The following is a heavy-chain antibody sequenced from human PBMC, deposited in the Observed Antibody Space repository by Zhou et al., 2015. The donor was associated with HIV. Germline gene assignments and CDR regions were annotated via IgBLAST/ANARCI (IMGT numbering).Heavy chain of an antibody. V-gene: IGHV3-33*01. CDR1: RFTFSSYG. J-gene: IGHJ3*02. D-gene: IGHD3-22*01. Sequence: QVQLVESGGGVVQPGRSLRLSCAASRFTFSSYGMHWVRQAPGKGLEWVAVIWYDGSNKYYADSVKGRFTISRDNSKNTLYLQMNSLRAEDTAVYYCARDYLSYYYDSSAYDAFDIWAKEQWSPSLQ. CDR3: ARDYLSYYYDSSAYDAFDI. CDR2: IWYDGSNK.